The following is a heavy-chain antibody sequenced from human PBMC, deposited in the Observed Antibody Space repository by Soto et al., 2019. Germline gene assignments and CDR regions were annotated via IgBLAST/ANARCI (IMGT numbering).Heavy chain of an antibody. CDR2: MNAKSGDT. CDR1: GYTFSDFY. Sequence: ASVKVSCKASGYTFSDFYINLLRQASGQGPEWMGWMNAKSGDTFFAQRLQGKFNMTWDTSLSTAYMEVGSLTSDDTAIYFCARGNPFNYAGFDVWGQGTTVTVSS. D-gene: IGHD3-16*01. J-gene: IGHJ6*02. V-gene: IGHV1-8*01. CDR3: ARGNPFNYAGFDV.